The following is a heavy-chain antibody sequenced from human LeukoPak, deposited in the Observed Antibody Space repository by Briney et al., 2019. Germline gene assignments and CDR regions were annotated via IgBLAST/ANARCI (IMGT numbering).Heavy chain of an antibody. CDR2: ISGSSGYT. Sequence: AGGSLRLSCAASGVTFSSYAMSWVRQAPGKGLEWVSYISGSSGYTKYADSVKGRFTISRDNAKNSLYLQVNSLRAEDTAVYYCARGTGTTAYFDYWGQGTPVTVSS. CDR3: ARGTGTTAYFDY. J-gene: IGHJ4*02. D-gene: IGHD1-1*01. V-gene: IGHV3-21*05. CDR1: GVTFSSYA.